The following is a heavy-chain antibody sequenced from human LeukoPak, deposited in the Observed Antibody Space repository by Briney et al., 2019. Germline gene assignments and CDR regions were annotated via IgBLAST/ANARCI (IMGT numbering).Heavy chain of an antibody. Sequence: PGGSLRLSCAASGFTFSSYWMHWVRQAPGKGLVWVSRINSDGSSTSYADSVKGRFTISGDNAKNTLYLQMNSLRAEDTAAHYCARALIWSGELDPPDYWGQGTLVTVSS. V-gene: IGHV3-74*01. CDR3: ARALIWSGELDPPDY. D-gene: IGHD3-10*01. J-gene: IGHJ4*02. CDR1: GFTFSSYW. CDR2: INSDGSST.